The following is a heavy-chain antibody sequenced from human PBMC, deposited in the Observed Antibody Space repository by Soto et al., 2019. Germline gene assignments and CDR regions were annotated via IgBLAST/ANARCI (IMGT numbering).Heavy chain of an antibody. V-gene: IGHV3-66*01. Sequence: GGSLRLSCAASGFTVSSNYMSWVRQAPGKGLEWVSVIYSGGSTYYADSVKGRFTISRDNSKNTLYLQMNSLRAEDTAVYYRARVAMGYYYYMDVWGKGTTVTVSS. J-gene: IGHJ6*03. CDR3: ARVAMGYYYYMDV. CDR1: GFTVSSNY. CDR2: IYSGGST. D-gene: IGHD5-18*01.